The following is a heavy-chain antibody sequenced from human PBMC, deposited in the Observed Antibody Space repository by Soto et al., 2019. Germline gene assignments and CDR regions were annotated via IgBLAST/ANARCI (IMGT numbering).Heavy chain of an antibody. CDR1: GGSISSYY. D-gene: IGHD2-15*01. CDR2: IYYSGST. J-gene: IGHJ4*02. CDR3: AREAGSLVAY. Sequence: SETLSLTCTVSGGSISSYYWSWIRQPPGKGLEWIGYIYYSGSTNYNPSLKSRVTISVDTSKNQFSLKLSSVTAADTAVYYCAREAGSLVAYWGQGTMVTVYS. V-gene: IGHV4-59*01.